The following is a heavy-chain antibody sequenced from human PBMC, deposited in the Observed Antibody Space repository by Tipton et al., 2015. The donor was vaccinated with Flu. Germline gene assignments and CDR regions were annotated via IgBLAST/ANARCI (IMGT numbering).Heavy chain of an antibody. D-gene: IGHD3-22*01. CDR2: ISGSGGST. V-gene: IGHV3-23*01. CDR1: RFTFSTFW. Sequence: SLRLSCAASRFTFSTFWMSWVRQAPGKGLEWVSAISGSGGSTNYADSVKGRFTISRDSSKNTLYLQMNSLRAEDTALYYCAKDKGEDYYDSSGYYYDAFDIWGQGTMVTVSS. CDR3: AKDKGEDYYDSSGYYYDAFDI. J-gene: IGHJ3*02.